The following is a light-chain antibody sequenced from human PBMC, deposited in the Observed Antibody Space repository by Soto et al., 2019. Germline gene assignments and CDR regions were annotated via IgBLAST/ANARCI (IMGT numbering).Light chain of an antibody. CDR3: QQYHSNPLT. CDR2: AAS. V-gene: IGKV1-8*01. CDR1: QGISSY. Sequence: AIRMTQSPSSFSASTGDRVTITCRASQGISSYLAWYQQKPGQAPNLLIYAASTLQSGVPSRFSGSGSGTDFTLTISCLQSEDFATYYYQQYHSNPLTFGGGTKVEIK. J-gene: IGKJ4*01.